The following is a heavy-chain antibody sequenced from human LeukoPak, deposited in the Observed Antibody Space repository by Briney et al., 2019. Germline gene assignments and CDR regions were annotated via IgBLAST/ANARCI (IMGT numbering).Heavy chain of an antibody. CDR1: GFTVSSNY. V-gene: IGHV3-66*02. CDR3: ARVRFYYYYMDV. CDR2: IYAGGST. J-gene: IGHJ6*03. Sequence: GGSLRLSCAASGFTVSSNYMSWVRQAPGKGLEWVSVIYAGGSTYYADSVKGRFTIFRDNSKNTLYLQMNSLRTEDTAVYYCARVRFYYYYMDVWGKGTTVTVSS.